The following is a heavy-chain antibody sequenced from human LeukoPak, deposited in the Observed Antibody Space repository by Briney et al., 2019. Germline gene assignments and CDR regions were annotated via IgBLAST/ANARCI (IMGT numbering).Heavy chain of an antibody. Sequence: GGSLRLSCVASGFPFSSHAMCWVRQAPGKGLEWVSIIDISGGATWYADSVRGRFTISRDNSKNTLYLQMTSLRVEDTALYYCANEIRPNDYWGQGTLVSVSS. V-gene: IGHV3-23*05. J-gene: IGHJ4*02. CDR2: IDISGGAT. CDR1: GFPFSSHA. D-gene: IGHD3-16*01. CDR3: ANEIRPNDY.